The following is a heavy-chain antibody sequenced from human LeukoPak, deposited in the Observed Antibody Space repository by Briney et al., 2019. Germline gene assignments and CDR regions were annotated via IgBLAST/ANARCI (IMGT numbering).Heavy chain of an antibody. D-gene: IGHD3-10*01. V-gene: IGHV3-33*06. CDR1: GFTFSSYG. CDR2: IWYDGSNK. J-gene: IGHJ4*02. Sequence: PGRSLRLSCAASGFTFSSYGMHWVRQAPGKGLEWEAVIWYDGSNKYYADSVKGRFTISRDNSKNTLYLQMNSLRAEDTAVYYCAKTSLLWFGESVFDYWGQGTLVTVSS. CDR3: AKTSLLWFGESVFDY.